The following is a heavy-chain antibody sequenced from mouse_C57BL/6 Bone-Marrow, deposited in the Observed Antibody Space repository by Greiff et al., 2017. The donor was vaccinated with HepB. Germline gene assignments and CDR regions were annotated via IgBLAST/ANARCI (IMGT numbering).Heavy chain of an antibody. D-gene: IGHD2-3*01. J-gene: IGHJ1*03. CDR1: GFSLSTFGMG. V-gene: IGHV8-8*01. CDR3: ARMIYDGYYWWYFDV. CDR2: IWWDDDK. Sequence: QVTLKVSGPGILQPSQTLSLSCSFSGFSLSTFGMGVVWIRQPSGKGLVWLAHIWWDDDKYYNPALKSGLTISKDTSKNQVLLTIANVDTADTTTYYSARMIYDGYYWWYFDVWGTGTTVTVSS.